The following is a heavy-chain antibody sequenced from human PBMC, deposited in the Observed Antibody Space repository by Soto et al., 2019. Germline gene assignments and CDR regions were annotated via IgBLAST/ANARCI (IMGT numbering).Heavy chain of an antibody. J-gene: IGHJ4*02. CDR1: GFTFSSFW. Sequence: GGSLRLSCAASGFTFSSFWMDWVRQSPGKGLEWVANISPDGSEKQYVDSVKGRFTISRDNAKNSLYLQMSSVTAEDSALYYCSRSLDSWGQGTRVTSPQ. CDR2: ISPDGSEK. V-gene: IGHV3-7*01. CDR3: SRSLDS.